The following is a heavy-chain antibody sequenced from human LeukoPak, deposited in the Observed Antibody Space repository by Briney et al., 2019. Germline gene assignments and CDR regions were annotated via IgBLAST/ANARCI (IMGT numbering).Heavy chain of an antibody. CDR2: ISGSGGST. Sequence: PGGSLRLSCAASGFTFSSYAMSWVRQAPGKGLEWVSAISGSGGSTYYADSVKGRFTISRDNSKNTLYLQMNSLRAEDTAVYYCARDPDFWSGYYTVYYFDYWGQGTLVTVSS. CDR3: ARDPDFWSGYYTVYYFDY. V-gene: IGHV3-23*01. D-gene: IGHD3-3*01. CDR1: GFTFSSYA. J-gene: IGHJ4*02.